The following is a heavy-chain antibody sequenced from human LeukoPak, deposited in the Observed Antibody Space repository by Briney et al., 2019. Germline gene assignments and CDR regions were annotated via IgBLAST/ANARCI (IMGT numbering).Heavy chain of an antibody. Sequence: PSQTLSLTCTVSGGSISSGSYYWSWIRQPAGKGLEWIGYVYYTGSTNYNPSLKSRVTISVDRSKNQFSLKLSSVTAADTAVYYCASALSPPKYQLPFDYWGQGTLVTVSS. D-gene: IGHD2-2*01. CDR2: VYYTGST. CDR1: GGSISSGSYY. V-gene: IGHV4-61*09. J-gene: IGHJ4*02. CDR3: ASALSPPKYQLPFDY.